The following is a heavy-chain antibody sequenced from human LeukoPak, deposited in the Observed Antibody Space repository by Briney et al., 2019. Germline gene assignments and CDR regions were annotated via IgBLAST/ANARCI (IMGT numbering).Heavy chain of an antibody. J-gene: IGHJ3*02. V-gene: IGHV4-61*02. D-gene: IGHD3-3*01. CDR1: GGSISSGSYY. Sequence: SETLSLTCTVSGGSISSGSYYWSWIRQPAGKGLEWIGRIYTSGSTNYNPSLKSRVTISVDTSKNQFSLKLSSVTAADTAVYYCAREGLRFLEGAFDIWGQGTMVTVSS. CDR3: AREGLRFLEGAFDI. CDR2: IYTSGST.